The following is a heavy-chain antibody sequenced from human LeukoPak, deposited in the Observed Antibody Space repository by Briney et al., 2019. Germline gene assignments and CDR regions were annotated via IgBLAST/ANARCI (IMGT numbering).Heavy chain of an antibody. CDR3: ARVHYYGSGSYVTAFYYYMDV. J-gene: IGHJ6*03. CDR1: VGTFSIYA. D-gene: IGHD3-10*01. V-gene: IGHV1-69*13. Sequence: ASVTVSFTASVGTFSIYAISWVRQAPGQGREWMGGIIPTFGTANYAQKFQGRVTITADESTSTAYMELSSLRSEDTAVYYCARVHYYGSGSYVTAFYYYMDVWGKGTTVTVSS. CDR2: IIPTFGTA.